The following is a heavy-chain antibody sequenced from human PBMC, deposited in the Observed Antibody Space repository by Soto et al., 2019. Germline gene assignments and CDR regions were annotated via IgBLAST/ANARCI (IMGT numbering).Heavy chain of an antibody. V-gene: IGHV1-2*02. D-gene: IGHD2-8*01. CDR1: GYTFTGYY. J-gene: IGHJ5*02. CDR3: TRDGDAIVIMVYATWFDT. CDR2: INPNSGGT. Sequence: GASVKVSCKASGYTFTGYYMHWVRQAPGQGLEWMGWINPNSGGTNYAQKFQGRVTMTRDTSISTAYMELSRLRSDDTAVYYCTRDGDAIVIMVYATWFDTWGQGTLVTVSS.